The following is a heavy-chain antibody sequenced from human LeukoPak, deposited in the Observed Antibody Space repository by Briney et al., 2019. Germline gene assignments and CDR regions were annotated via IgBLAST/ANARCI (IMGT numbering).Heavy chain of an antibody. CDR3: ARREGRSASPFFFDS. Sequence: ASVKVSCKASGYSFTEYGLNWVRQAPGQGLQWMGWISCYNGHTHYAQNFQGRVTMTTDTSTNTAYMELRGLRSDDTAIYYCARREGRSASPFFFDSWGQGTLVTVSS. CDR2: ISCYNGHT. J-gene: IGHJ4*02. V-gene: IGHV1-18*01. D-gene: IGHD6-6*01. CDR1: GYSFTEYG.